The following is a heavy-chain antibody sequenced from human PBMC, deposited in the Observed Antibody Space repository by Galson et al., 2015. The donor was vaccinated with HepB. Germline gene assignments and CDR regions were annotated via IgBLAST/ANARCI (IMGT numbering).Heavy chain of an antibody. V-gene: IGHV1-18*04. Sequence: SVKVSCKASGYTFTSYGISWVRQAPRQGLEWMGWISAYNGNTNYAQKLQGRVTMTTDTSTSTAYMELRSLRSDDTAVYYCARAMDCSSTSCAQNYYYYYGMDVWGQGTTVTVSS. D-gene: IGHD2-2*01. CDR2: ISAYNGNT. CDR1: GYTFTSYG. CDR3: ARAMDCSSTSCAQNYYYYYGMDV. J-gene: IGHJ6*02.